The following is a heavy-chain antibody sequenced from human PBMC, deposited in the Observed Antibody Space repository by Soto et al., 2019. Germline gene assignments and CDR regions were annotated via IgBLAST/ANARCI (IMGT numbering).Heavy chain of an antibody. V-gene: IGHV1-2*04. Sequence: ASVKVSCKASGYSFTGYYMHWVRQAPGQGLEWMGWINPNSGGTNYAQKFQGWVTMTRDTSISTAYMELSRLRSDDTAVYYCARVQSGTDGDYWGQGTLVTVSS. CDR1: GYSFTGYY. CDR2: INPNSGGT. CDR3: ARVQSGTDGDY. J-gene: IGHJ4*02. D-gene: IGHD1-26*01.